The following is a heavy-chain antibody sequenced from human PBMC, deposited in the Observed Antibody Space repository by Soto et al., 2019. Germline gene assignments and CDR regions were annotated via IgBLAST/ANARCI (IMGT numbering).Heavy chain of an antibody. D-gene: IGHD3-10*01. CDR1: GFTFSSYG. J-gene: IGHJ4*02. V-gene: IGHV3-33*01. CDR2: IWYEGSNK. Sequence: QVQLVESGGGVVQPGRSLRLSCAASGFTFSSYGMHWVRQAPGKGLEWVAVIWYEGSNKYYADSVKGRFTISRDNSKNTLYLQMNSLRAEDTAVYYCARSRITMVRGVIPTWGHFDYWGQGTLVTVSS. CDR3: ARSRITMVRGVIPTWGHFDY.